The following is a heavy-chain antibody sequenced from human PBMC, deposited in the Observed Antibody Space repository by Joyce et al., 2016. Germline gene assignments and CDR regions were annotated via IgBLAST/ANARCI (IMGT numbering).Heavy chain of an antibody. D-gene: IGHD6-25*01. CDR2: ISYDGIYK. V-gene: IGHV3-30*18. Sequence: QVQLVESGGGVVQPGRSLRLSCAASGLTLSNYGVHGVRQAPGKGLEWVAVISYDGIYKYYADSVKGRFTISRDNSKNTVFLEMNSLRTEDMAVYYCAKILTATYSSGWFLDYWGQGTLVTVSS. J-gene: IGHJ4*02. CDR1: GLTLSNYG. CDR3: AKILTATYSSGWFLDY.